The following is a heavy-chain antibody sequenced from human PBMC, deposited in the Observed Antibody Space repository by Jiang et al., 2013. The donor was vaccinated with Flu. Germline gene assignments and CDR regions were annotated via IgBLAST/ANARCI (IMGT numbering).Heavy chain of an antibody. V-gene: IGHV1-69*01. CDR1: TFSSYA. CDR2: IIPIFGTA. J-gene: IGHJ4*02. D-gene: IGHD6-13*01. Sequence: TFSSYAISWVRQAPGQGLEWMGGIIPIFGTANYAQKFQGRVTITADESTSTAYMELSSLRSEDTAVYYCARAISSSGYYYFDYWGQGTLVTVSS. CDR3: ARAISSSGYYYFDY.